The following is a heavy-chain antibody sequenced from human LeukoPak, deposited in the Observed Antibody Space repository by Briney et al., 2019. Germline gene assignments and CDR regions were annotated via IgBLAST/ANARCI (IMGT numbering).Heavy chain of an antibody. V-gene: IGHV4-4*07. J-gene: IGHJ4*02. D-gene: IGHD6-19*01. Sequence: SETLSLTCTVSGGPISSYYWGWIRQPAGKGLEWIGRIYTSGSTNYNPSLKSRVTMSVDTSKSQFSLKLSSVTAADTAVYYCARLMGIAVAGDFDYWGQGTLVTVSS. CDR3: ARLMGIAVAGDFDY. CDR2: IYTSGST. CDR1: GGPISSYY.